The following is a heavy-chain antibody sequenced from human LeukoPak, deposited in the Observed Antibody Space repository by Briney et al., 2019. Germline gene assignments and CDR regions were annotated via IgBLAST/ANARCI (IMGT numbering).Heavy chain of an antibody. D-gene: IGHD6-6*01. CDR2: ISTYNGNT. Sequence: ASVKVSCKASGYTFSSYSINWVRQAPGQGLEWMGWISTYNGNTNYAQKPQGRVTMTTDTSTSTAYMELRSLRPDDTAVYYCAKDRWRDGSSSFDNWGQGTLVTVSS. CDR1: GYTFSSYS. J-gene: IGHJ4*02. CDR3: AKDRWRDGSSSFDN. V-gene: IGHV1-18*01.